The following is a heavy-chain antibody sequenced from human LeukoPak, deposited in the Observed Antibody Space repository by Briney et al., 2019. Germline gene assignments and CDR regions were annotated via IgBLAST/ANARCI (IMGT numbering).Heavy chain of an antibody. V-gene: IGHV3-30*02. J-gene: IGHJ3*02. CDR3: AKVRVDTAMVDAFDI. CDR1: GLRFSNYG. Sequence: QPGGSLRLSCAASGLRFSNYGMHWVRQAPGMGLEWVAFIRFDGSSKYFADSVKGRFIISRDNFQNTLILQMNNLKVEDTAVYYCAKVRVDTAMVDAFDIWGQGTRVVVSS. CDR2: IRFDGSSK. D-gene: IGHD5-18*01.